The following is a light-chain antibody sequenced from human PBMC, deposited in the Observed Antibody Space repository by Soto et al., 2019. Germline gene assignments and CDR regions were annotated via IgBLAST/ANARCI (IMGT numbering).Light chain of an antibody. V-gene: IGLV2-23*02. Sequence: QSVLTQPASVSGSPGQSITISCTGTSSDVGLYNLVSWYQQLPGKAPKLIIYEVNERPAGISDRFSGSKSGNTASLTISGLQDEYEADYYCCSYVGSSILMFGGGTQLTF. CDR3: CSYVGSSILM. J-gene: IGLJ3*02. CDR2: EVN. CDR1: SSDVGLYNL.